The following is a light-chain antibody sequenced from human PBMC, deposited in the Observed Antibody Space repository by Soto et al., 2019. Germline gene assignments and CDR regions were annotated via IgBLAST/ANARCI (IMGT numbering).Light chain of an antibody. CDR2: AAS. CDR1: QAISNY. J-gene: IGKJ5*01. CDR3: QQSYSTPIT. V-gene: IGKV1-39*01. Sequence: DIQMTQSPSSLSASVGDRVTITCRAGQAISNYLNWYQQKPGKAPKLLIFAASSLQSGVPSRFSGSGSGTDFTLTISSLQPEDFATYYCQQSYSTPITFGQVTRLEIK.